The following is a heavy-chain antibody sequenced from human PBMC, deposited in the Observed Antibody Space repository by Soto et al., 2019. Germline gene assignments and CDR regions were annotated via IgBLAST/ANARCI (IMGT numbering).Heavy chain of an antibody. CDR1: GGSISSGDYY. Sequence: SSETLSLTCTVSGGSISSGDYYWSWIRQPPGKGLEWIGYIYYSGSTYYNPSLKSRVTISVDTSKNQFSLKLSSVTAADTAVYYCARAPVVTLGDWFDPWGQGTLVTVSS. CDR3: ARAPVVTLGDWFDP. CDR2: IYYSGST. V-gene: IGHV4-30-4*01. J-gene: IGHJ5*02. D-gene: IGHD2-21*02.